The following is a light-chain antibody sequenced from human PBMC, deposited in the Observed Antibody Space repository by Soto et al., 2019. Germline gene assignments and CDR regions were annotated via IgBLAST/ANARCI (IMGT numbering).Light chain of an antibody. CDR2: GAS. V-gene: IGKV3-20*01. CDR1: ETVTSDY. J-gene: IGKJ1*01. CDR3: HQYGTSPWT. Sequence: EVVLTQSPGTLSLSPGERATLSCRDSETVTSDYLAWYQQKPGQAPRLLFYGASRRAAGIPDRFSGSGSGTDFTLIISRLEPEDFVVYYCHQYGTSPWTFGQGTKVEIK.